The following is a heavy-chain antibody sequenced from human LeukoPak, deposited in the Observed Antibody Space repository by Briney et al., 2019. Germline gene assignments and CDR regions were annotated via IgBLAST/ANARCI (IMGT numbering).Heavy chain of an antibody. V-gene: IGHV6-1*01. Sequence: SQTLSLTCAISGDSLSNNNVAWNWIRQSPSRGLDCLGRTYYRPKFNTDYAVSVKSRIAINSDTSKNQFSLQLNSVTPEDTGVYYCARGSHSSFDYWGQGTLVTVSS. CDR1: GDSLSNNNVA. J-gene: IGHJ4*02. CDR3: ARGSHSSFDY. D-gene: IGHD3-10*01. CDR2: TYYRPKFNT.